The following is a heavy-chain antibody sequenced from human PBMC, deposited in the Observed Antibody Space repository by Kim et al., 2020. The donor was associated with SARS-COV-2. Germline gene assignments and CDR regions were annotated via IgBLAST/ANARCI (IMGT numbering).Heavy chain of an antibody. J-gene: IGHJ5*02. Sequence: SVKVSCKASGGTFSSYAISWVRQAPGQGLEWMGGIIPIFGTANYAQKFQGRVTITADESTSTAYMELSSLRSEDTAVYYCARVFRDTYYDILTGYWLDPWGQGTLVTVSS. CDR2: IIPIFGTA. D-gene: IGHD3-9*01. CDR1: GGTFSSYA. CDR3: ARVFRDTYYDILTGYWLDP. V-gene: IGHV1-69*13.